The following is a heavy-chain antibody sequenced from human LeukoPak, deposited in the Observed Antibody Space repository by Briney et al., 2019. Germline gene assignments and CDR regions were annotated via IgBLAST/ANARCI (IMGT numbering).Heavy chain of an antibody. V-gene: IGHV3-23*01. CDR2: ITGSGDDT. J-gene: IGHJ3*02. D-gene: IGHD2-15*01. CDR3: AKAAYCSGGSCENAFDI. Sequence: GGSLRLSCAASGFTFSSYAMSWVRQAPGKGLEWVSAITGSGDDTYHADSVKGRFTISRDNSENTLYLQMNSLRAEDTAVYYCAKAAYCSGGSCENAFDIWGQGTMVTVSS. CDR1: GFTFSSYA.